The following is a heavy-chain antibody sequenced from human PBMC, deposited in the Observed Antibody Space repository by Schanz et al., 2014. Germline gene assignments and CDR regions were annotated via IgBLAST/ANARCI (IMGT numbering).Heavy chain of an antibody. CDR1: GGPFTSYT. Sequence: QVQLVQSGAEVKRPGSSVKVSCKASGGPFTSYTFSWVRQAPGQGLEWVGRIIPILRISNYAQKFRDRVTNTPDKSTSACYMELSSLRSEDTAVDYCARVTNGFNDHGPFDSWGQGTLVTVSS. CDR3: ARVTNGFNDHGPFDS. CDR2: IIPILRIS. J-gene: IGHJ4*02. V-gene: IGHV1-69*02. D-gene: IGHD2-21*02.